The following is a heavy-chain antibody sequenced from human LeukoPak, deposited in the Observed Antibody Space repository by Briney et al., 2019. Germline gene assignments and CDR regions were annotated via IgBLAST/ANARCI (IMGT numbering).Heavy chain of an antibody. J-gene: IGHJ4*02. CDR1: GFTFSSYA. Sequence: GGSRRLSCAASGFTFSSYAMSWVRQAPAKGLEWVSAISGSGGNTYYADSVKGRFTISRDNSKNTLYLQMNSLRAEDTAVYYCAKGRREQPFDYWGQGTLVTVSS. D-gene: IGHD1-26*01. CDR3: AKGRREQPFDY. CDR2: ISGSGGNT. V-gene: IGHV3-23*01.